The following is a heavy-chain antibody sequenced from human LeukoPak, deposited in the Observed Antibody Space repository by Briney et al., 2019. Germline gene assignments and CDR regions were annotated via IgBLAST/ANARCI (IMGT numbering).Heavy chain of an antibody. CDR2: INGGGDNT. J-gene: IGHJ4*02. Sequence: GGSLRLSCATSGFTFRNYAMSCVRQAPGKGLEWVSAINGGGDNTYYADSVKGRFTISRDNSNSTLLLYLNSLRAEDTAVYYCARDRPLYYYFDYWGQGTLVTVSS. D-gene: IGHD6-6*01. CDR3: ARDRPLYYYFDY. V-gene: IGHV3-23*01. CDR1: GFTFRNYA.